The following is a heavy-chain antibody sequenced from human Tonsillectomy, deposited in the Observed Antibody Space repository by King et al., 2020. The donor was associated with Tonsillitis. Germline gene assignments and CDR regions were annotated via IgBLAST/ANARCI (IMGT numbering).Heavy chain of an antibody. D-gene: IGHD1-1*01. Sequence: VQLVESGGGVVQPGRSLRLSCAASGFTFSIYAMHWVRQAPGKGLEWVAVISYDGSNKYYAESMKGRFTISRDNSKNTVYLQVNSLRAEDTALYYCARDRFTTVYYYYHMDVWGQGTTVTVSS. V-gene: IGHV3-30-3*01. CDR3: ARDRFTTVYYYYHMDV. CDR1: GFTFSIYA. CDR2: ISYDGSNK. J-gene: IGHJ6*02.